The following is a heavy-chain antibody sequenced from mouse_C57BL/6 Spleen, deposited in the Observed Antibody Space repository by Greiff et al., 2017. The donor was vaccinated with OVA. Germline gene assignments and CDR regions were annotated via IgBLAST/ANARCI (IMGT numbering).Heavy chain of an antibody. V-gene: IGHV1-82*01. CDR1: GYAFSSSW. Sequence: QVQLKQSGPELVKPGASVKFSCKASGYAFSSSWMNWVKQRPGKGLEWIGRIYPGDGDTNYNGKFKGKATLTADKSSSTAYMQLSSLTSEDSAVYFCARKDYYGGSLEDWGQGTTLTVSS. CDR2: IYPGDGDT. CDR3: ARKDYYGGSLED. J-gene: IGHJ2*01. D-gene: IGHD1-1*01.